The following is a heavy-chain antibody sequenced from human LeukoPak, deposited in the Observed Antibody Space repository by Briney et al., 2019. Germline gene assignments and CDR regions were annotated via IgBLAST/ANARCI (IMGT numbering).Heavy chain of an antibody. J-gene: IGHJ4*02. Sequence: GGSLRLSCAASGFTFNTYGMHWVRQAPGKGREWVAFIRVDATNKFYADSVRGRFTLSRDDSKNPLYLQMNSLRAEHTALYYCAKEASGSRTYFDYWGQGTLVSVSS. V-gene: IGHV3-30*02. CDR3: AKEASGSRTYFDY. D-gene: IGHD1-26*01. CDR2: IRVDATNK. CDR1: GFTFNTYG.